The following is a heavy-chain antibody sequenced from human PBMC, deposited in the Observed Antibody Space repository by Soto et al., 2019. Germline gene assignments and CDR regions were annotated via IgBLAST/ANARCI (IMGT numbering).Heavy chain of an antibody. CDR1: GGSISSYY. J-gene: IGHJ6*02. CDR2: IYTSGST. D-gene: IGHD3-10*01. Sequence: SETLSLTCTVSGGSISSYYWSWIRQPAGKGLEWIGRIYTSGSTNYNPSLKSRVTMSVDTSKNQFSLKLSSVTAADTAVYYCVRERVLAGYYYGMDVWGQGTTVTVSS. CDR3: VRERVLAGYYYGMDV. V-gene: IGHV4-4*07.